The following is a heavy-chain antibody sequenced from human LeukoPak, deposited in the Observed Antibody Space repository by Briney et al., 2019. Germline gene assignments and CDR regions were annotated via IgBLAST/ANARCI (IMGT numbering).Heavy chain of an antibody. CDR1: GFTFSSYA. CDR2: ISGSGGST. Sequence: PGGSLRLSCAASGFTFSSYAMSWVRQAPGKGLEWVSAISGSGGSTYYADSVKGRFTISRDNSKNTLYLQMNSLRAEDTAVYYCAKVVEATVTTAPGYWGQGTLVTVSS. J-gene: IGHJ4*02. CDR3: AKVVEATVTTAPGY. V-gene: IGHV3-23*01. D-gene: IGHD4-17*01.